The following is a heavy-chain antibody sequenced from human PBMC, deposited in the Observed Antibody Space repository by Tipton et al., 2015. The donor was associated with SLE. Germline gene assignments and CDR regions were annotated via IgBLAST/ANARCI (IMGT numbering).Heavy chain of an antibody. Sequence: VQLVQSGAEVKKPGESLKISCQGSGYTFSSYWIVWVRQRPGQGLEWMGIIYPTDSDIIYSPSFQGQDTISADEYTSTAYLQLSSLKAADTAMYYCARGHGSGIYSDNWGQGTLVTVSS. CDR3: ARGHGSGIYSDN. J-gene: IGHJ4*02. CDR2: IYPTDSDI. CDR1: GYTFSSYW. D-gene: IGHD2-15*01. V-gene: IGHV5-51*03.